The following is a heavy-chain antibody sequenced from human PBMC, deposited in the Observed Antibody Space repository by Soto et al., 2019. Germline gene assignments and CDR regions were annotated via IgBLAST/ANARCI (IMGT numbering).Heavy chain of an antibody. CDR1: GGSFSCYY. V-gene: IGHV4-34*01. D-gene: IGHD3-10*01. Sequence: SETLSLTCAVYGGSFSCYYWSWIRQPPGKGLEWIGEINHSGSTNYNPSLKSRVTISVDTSKNQFSLKLSSVTAADTAVYYCAREPRQPFASGSYDYWGQGTLVTVSS. CDR2: INHSGST. J-gene: IGHJ4*02. CDR3: AREPRQPFASGSYDY.